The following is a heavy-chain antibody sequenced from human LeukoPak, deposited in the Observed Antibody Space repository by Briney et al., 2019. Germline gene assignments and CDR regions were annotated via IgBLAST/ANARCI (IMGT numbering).Heavy chain of an antibody. CDR1: GFTFSDYY. CDR2: ISSSGSTI. D-gene: IGHD5-18*01. Sequence: PGGSLRLSCAASGFTFSDYYMSWIRQAPGKGLEWVSYISSSGSTIYYADSVKGRFTISRDNAKNSLYLQMNSLRAEDTAVYYCAREDTAMTDAFDIWGQGTMVTVSS. J-gene: IGHJ3*02. V-gene: IGHV3-11*04. CDR3: AREDTAMTDAFDI.